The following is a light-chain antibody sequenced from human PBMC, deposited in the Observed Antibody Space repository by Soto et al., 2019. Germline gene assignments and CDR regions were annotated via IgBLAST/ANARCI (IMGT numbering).Light chain of an antibody. V-gene: IGKV1-5*03. CDR1: QSISSW. Sequence: DIQMTQSPSTLSASVGDRVTITCRASQSISSWLAWYQQKPGKAPKLLIYKASTLESGVPSRFSGSGSGTEFTLTISSLQPDDFATYYCQQYNNYSLTFGGGTKVEIK. CDR2: KAS. CDR3: QQYNNYSLT. J-gene: IGKJ4*01.